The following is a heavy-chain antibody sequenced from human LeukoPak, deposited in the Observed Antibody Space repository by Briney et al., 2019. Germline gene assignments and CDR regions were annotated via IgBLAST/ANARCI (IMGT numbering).Heavy chain of an antibody. V-gene: IGHV4-38-2*02. D-gene: IGHD1-26*01. J-gene: IGHJ3*02. CDR2: IYHSGST. Sequence: PSETLSLTCTVSDYSISSGYYWGWIRQSPGKGLEWIGSIYHSGSTYYNPSLKSRVTISVDTSKNHFSLKLSSVTAADTAVYYCASRPNSGSHLRDAFDIWGQGTMVTVSS. CDR3: ASRPNSGSHLRDAFDI. CDR1: DYSISSGYY.